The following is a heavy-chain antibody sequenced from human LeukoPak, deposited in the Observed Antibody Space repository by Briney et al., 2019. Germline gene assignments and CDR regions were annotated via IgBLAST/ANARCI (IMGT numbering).Heavy chain of an antibody. CDR2: ISYDGSNK. D-gene: IGHD6-19*01. J-gene: IGHJ4*02. Sequence: PGGSLRLSCAASGFTFSSYGMHWVRQAPGKGLEWVAVISYDGSNKYYADSVKGRFTISRGNSKNTLYLQMNSLRAEDTAVYYCANADSSGWSVLGWGQGTLVTVSS. CDR3: ANADSSGWSVLG. CDR1: GFTFSSYG. V-gene: IGHV3-30*18.